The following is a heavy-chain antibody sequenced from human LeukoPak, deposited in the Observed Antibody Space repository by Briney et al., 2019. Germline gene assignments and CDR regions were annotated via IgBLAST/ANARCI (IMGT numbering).Heavy chain of an antibody. D-gene: IGHD1-7*01. Sequence: ASVKVSCKASGYTFTSYDINWVRQATGQGLEWTGWMNPNSGNTGYAQKFQGRVTMTRNTSISTAYMELSSLRSEDTAVYYCALGGGTTDAFDIWGQGTMVTVSS. V-gene: IGHV1-8*01. CDR1: GYTFTSYD. J-gene: IGHJ3*02. CDR2: MNPNSGNT. CDR3: ALGGGTTDAFDI.